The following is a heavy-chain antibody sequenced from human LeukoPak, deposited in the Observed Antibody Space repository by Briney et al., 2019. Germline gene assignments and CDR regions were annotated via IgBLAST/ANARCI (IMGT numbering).Heavy chain of an antibody. Sequence: PSETLSLTCTVSGGSISGGFYYWSWIRQPAGKGLEWIGRIYTSGSTNYNPSLKSRISISVDTSKNQFSLKLTSVTAADTAVYYCAREHPRGEVDDFDYWGQGTLVTVSS. J-gene: IGHJ4*02. CDR1: GGSISGGFYY. D-gene: IGHD3-16*01. V-gene: IGHV4-61*02. CDR3: AREHPRGEVDDFDY. CDR2: IYTSGST.